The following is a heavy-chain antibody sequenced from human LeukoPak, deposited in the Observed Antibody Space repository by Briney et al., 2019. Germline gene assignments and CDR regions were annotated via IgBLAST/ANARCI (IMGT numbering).Heavy chain of an antibody. D-gene: IGHD5-12*01. Sequence: SETLSLTCTVSGGSISSSSYYWGWIRQPPGKGLEWIGSIYYSGSTYYNPSLKSRVTISVDTSKNQFSLKLSSVTAADTAVYYCARLMYSGYDWDYWGQGTLVTVSS. V-gene: IGHV4-39*01. J-gene: IGHJ4*02. CDR1: GGSISSSSYY. CDR2: IYYSGST. CDR3: ARLMYSGYDWDY.